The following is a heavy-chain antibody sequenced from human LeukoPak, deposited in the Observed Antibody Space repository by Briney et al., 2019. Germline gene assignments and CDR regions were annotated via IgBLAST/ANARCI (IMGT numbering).Heavy chain of an antibody. Sequence: GGSLRLSCAASGFIFSSYGMHWVRQAPGKGLEWVAFIRYDGSNKYCADSVKGRFTISRDNSKNTLYLQMNSLRTEDTAVYFCAKDRSRQQMWGTIKKWFDPWGQGTLVSVSS. V-gene: IGHV3-30*02. J-gene: IGHJ5*02. CDR1: GFIFSSYG. CDR3: AKDRSRQQMWGTIKKWFDP. D-gene: IGHD5-24*01. CDR2: IRYDGSNK.